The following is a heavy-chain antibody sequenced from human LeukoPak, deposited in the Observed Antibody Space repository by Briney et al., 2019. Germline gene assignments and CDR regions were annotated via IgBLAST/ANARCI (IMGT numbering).Heavy chain of an antibody. V-gene: IGHV3-23*01. CDR1: GFTFSSYA. CDR2: ISGSGGST. J-gene: IGHJ6*02. D-gene: IGHD4-17*01. CDR3: AKDLAGVTVTTSNYYGMDV. Sequence: GGSLRLSCAASGFTFSSYAMSWVRQAPGKGLEWVSAISGSGGSTYYADSVKGRFTISRDNSKNTLYLQMNSLRAEDTAVDYCAKDLAGVTVTTSNYYGMDVWGQGTTVTVSS.